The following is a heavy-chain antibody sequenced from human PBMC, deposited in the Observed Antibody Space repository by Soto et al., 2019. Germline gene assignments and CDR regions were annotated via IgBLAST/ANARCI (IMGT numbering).Heavy chain of an antibody. CDR2: INPNSGGT. J-gene: IGHJ3*02. D-gene: IGHD2-2*01. V-gene: IGHV1-2*04. CDR3: ARYCSSTSCYGAFDI. Sequence: GASVKVSCKASGYTFTGYYMHWVRQAPGQGLYWMGWINPNSGGTNYVQKFQGWVTMTRDTSISTAYMELSRLRSDYTAVYYCARYCSSTSCYGAFDIWGQGTMVTVSS. CDR1: GYTFTGYY.